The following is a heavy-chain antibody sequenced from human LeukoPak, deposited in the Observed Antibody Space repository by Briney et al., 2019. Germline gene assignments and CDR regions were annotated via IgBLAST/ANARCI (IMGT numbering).Heavy chain of an antibody. CDR3: AREGGSSWPDAFDI. V-gene: IGHV3-48*03. CDR2: ISSSGSTI. D-gene: IGHD6-13*01. Sequence: GGSLRLSCAASGFTFSYYAMSWVRQAPGKGLEWVSYISSSGSTIYYADSVKGRFTISRDNAKNSLYLQMNSLRAEDTAVYYCAREGGSSWPDAFDIWGQGTMVTVSS. CDR1: GFTFSYYA. J-gene: IGHJ3*02.